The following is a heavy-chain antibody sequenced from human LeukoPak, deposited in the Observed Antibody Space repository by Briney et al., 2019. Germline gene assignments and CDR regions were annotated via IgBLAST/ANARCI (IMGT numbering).Heavy chain of an antibody. CDR3: ARDPEYYFDSSGYSALDDAFDI. D-gene: IGHD3-22*01. CDR2: ISAYNGNT. CDR1: GGTFTKYA. V-gene: IGHV1-18*01. J-gene: IGHJ3*02. Sequence: ASVKVSCKASGGTFTKYAISWVRQAPGQGLEWMGWISAYNGNTNYAQKLQGRVTMTTDTSTSTAYMELSRLRSDDTAVYYCARDPEYYFDSSGYSALDDAFDIWGQGTMVTVSS.